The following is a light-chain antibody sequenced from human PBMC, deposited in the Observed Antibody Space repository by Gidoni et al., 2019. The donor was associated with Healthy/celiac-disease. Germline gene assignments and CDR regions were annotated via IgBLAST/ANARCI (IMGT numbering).Light chain of an antibody. V-gene: IGKV3-11*01. CDR2: DAS. CDR3: QQRSNWPLT. J-gene: IGKJ4*01. Sequence: EIVLTQSPATLSWSPGERATLSCRASQSVSSYLAWYQQTPGQAPRLLIYDASNRATGIPARFSGSGSGTDVTLTISSLEPEDFAVYYCQQRSNWPLTFGGGTKVEIK. CDR1: QSVSSY.